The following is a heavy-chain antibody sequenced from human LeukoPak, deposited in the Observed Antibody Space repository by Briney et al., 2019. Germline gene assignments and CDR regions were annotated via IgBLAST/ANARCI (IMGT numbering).Heavy chain of an antibody. D-gene: IGHD2-15*01. J-gene: IGHJ4*02. Sequence: GRSLRLSCAASGFTFSSYAMHWVRQAPGKGLEWVAVISYDGSNKYYADSVKGRFTISRDNSKNTLYLQMNSLRAEDTAVYYCASGHRGPYYLDYWGQGTLVTVSS. CDR2: ISYDGSNK. CDR3: ASGHRGPYYLDY. CDR1: GFTFSSYA. V-gene: IGHV3-30-3*01.